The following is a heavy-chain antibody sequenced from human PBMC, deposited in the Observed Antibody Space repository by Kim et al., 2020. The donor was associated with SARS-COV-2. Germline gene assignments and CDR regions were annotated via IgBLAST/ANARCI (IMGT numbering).Heavy chain of an antibody. V-gene: IGHV3-13*04. Sequence: GGSLRLSCAASGFTFSSYDMHWVRQATGKGLEWVSAIGTAGDTYYPGSVKGRFTISRENAKNSLYLQMNSLRAGDTAVYYCARGPFRSSSWQPVRFFGFDYWGQGTLVTVSS. CDR1: GFTFSSYD. CDR2: IGTAGDT. D-gene: IGHD6-13*01. J-gene: IGHJ4*02. CDR3: ARGPFRSSSWQPVRFFGFDY.